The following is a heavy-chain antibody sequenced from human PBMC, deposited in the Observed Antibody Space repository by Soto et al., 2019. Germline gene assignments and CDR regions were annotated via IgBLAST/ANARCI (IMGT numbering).Heavy chain of an antibody. Sequence: PWGSLRLSCAASGFTFTNYAMTCARHAPVKWLEWVSSLLRSGSTTYYANSVKGRFTISSDISANSLYLQMDSLRAEDTAVYYCAKDAVSGDGIWLLDSWGQGTVVTVSS. D-gene: IGHD4-17*01. J-gene: IGHJ4*02. CDR3: AKDAVSGDGIWLLDS. CDR1: GFTFTNYA. V-gene: IGHV3-23*01. CDR2: LLRSGSTT.